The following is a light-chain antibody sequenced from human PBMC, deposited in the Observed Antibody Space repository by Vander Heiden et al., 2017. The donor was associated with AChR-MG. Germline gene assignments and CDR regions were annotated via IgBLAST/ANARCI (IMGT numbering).Light chain of an antibody. CDR3: QQSDNTPRT. J-gene: IGKJ1*01. V-gene: IGKV1-39*01. CDR2: AAS. Sequence: DIQMTQSPSSLSASVGDRVTITCRARQSISSYLNWYQQKPGKAPNLLISAASTLRSGVPSRFSRSGSGTDFTLTISSLQPEDFATYFCQQSDNTPRTFGQGTKVEIK. CDR1: QSISSY.